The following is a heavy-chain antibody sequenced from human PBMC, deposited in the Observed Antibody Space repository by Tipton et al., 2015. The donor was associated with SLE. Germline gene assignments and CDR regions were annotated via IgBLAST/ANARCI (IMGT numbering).Heavy chain of an antibody. V-gene: IGHV4-61*05. D-gene: IGHD3-10*01. CDR2: IYDSGST. CDR3: ARGRPIGSFDI. J-gene: IGHJ3*02. CDR1: GGSISSSSYY. Sequence: TLSLTCTVSGGSISSSSYYWGWIRQPPGKGLEWIAYIYDSGSTSYNPSLKTRVTISVDTPKNQFSLKLTSVSAADTAVYFCARGRPIGSFDIWGQGTMVTVSS.